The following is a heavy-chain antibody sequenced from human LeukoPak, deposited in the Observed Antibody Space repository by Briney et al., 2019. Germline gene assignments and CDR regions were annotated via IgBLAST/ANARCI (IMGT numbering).Heavy chain of an antibody. CDR1: GFTFSSYA. D-gene: IGHD6-13*01. CDR3: ARDQSSWSYYFDY. CDR2: ISYDGSNK. Sequence: GGSLRLSCAASGFTFSSYAMHWVRQAPGKGLEWVAVISYDGSNKSYADSVKGRFTLSRDNSKNTLYLQMNSLRAEDTAVYYCARDQSSWSYYFDYWGQGTLVTVSS. J-gene: IGHJ4*02. V-gene: IGHV3-30*04.